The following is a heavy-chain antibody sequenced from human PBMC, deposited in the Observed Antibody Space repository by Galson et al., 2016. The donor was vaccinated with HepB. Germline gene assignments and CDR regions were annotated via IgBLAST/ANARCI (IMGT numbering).Heavy chain of an antibody. CDR3: ARGHHNFWSRFDP. D-gene: IGHD1-20*01. J-gene: IGHJ5*02. CDR1: GDPFDNYS. CDR2: ILPALGAV. V-gene: IGHV1-69*08. Sequence: SVKVSCKVSGDPFDNYSYNWVRQAPGQGLEWMGRILPALGAVTYAQGFKDRVTISADKSATSVFLLLTGLTSENTALYFCARGHHNFWSRFDPWGPGTLVTVSS.